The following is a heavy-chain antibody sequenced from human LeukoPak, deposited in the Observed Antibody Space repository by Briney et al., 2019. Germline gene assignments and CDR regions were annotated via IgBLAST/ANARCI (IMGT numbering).Heavy chain of an antibody. CDR2: IYPADSDS. CDR1: GYSFTSYW. CDR3: ARLGGYFDY. J-gene: IGHJ4*02. V-gene: IGHV5-51*01. Sequence: GESLKISCQGSGYSFTSYWIAWVRQMPGKGLEWMGIIYPADSDSRYSPSFQGQVTISVDRSINTAYLQWSSLKASDTAMYYCARLGGYFDYWGQGTLVTVSS.